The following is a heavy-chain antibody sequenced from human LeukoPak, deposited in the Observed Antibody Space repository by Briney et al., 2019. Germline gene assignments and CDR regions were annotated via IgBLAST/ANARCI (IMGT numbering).Heavy chain of an antibody. Sequence: GGSLRLSCAASGFTFSSYAMSWVRQAPGKGLEWVSAISGSGGSTYYADSVKGRFTISRDNSKNTLYLQMNSLRAEDTAVYYCAKDTGHSSSYGYFDYWGQGTLVTVSS. CDR3: AKDTGHSSSYGYFDY. J-gene: IGHJ4*02. D-gene: IGHD6-6*01. CDR1: GFTFSSYA. V-gene: IGHV3-23*01. CDR2: ISGSGGST.